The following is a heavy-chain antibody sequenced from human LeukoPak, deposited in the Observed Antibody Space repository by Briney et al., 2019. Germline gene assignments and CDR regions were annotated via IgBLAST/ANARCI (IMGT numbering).Heavy chain of an antibody. Sequence: GGSLRLSCAASGLTFKIYSMHWVRQAPGKGLEWVAVIGGRGDSIFYADSVKGRFTISRDNSKNTVDLQMSSLRAEDTAIYYCAKDYYETSGYFDSWGQGSLVSVSS. CDR1: GLTFKIYS. D-gene: IGHD3-22*01. V-gene: IGHV3-23*01. J-gene: IGHJ4*02. CDR2: IGGRGDSI. CDR3: AKDYYETSGYFDS.